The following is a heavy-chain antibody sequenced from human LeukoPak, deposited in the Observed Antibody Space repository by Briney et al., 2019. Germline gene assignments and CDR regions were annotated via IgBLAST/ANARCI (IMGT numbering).Heavy chain of an antibody. CDR2: IFYSGRA. CDR1: SYSISSGYY. D-gene: IGHD5-12*01. J-gene: IGHJ4*02. V-gene: IGHV4-38-2*02. Sequence: PSETLSLTCAVSSYSISSGYYWDWIRQPPGKGLEWIGTIFYSGRAYYNRSLKSRATMSVDTSKNHFSLKLTSVTAADTAVYFCARDRGGRTGYASGDFDFWGQGTLVTVSS. CDR3: ARDRGGRTGYASGDFDF.